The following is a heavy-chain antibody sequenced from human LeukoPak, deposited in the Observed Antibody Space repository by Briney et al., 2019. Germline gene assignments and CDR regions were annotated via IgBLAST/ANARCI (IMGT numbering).Heavy chain of an antibody. CDR1: GFTFSSYA. D-gene: IGHD1-26*01. CDR2: ISYDGSNK. Sequence: GGSLRLSCAASGFTFSSYAMHWVRQAPGKGLEWVAVISYDGSNKYYADSVKGRFTISRDNSKNTLYLQMNSLRAEDTAVNYCARGEWELPSDYWGQGTLVTVSS. J-gene: IGHJ4*02. CDR3: ARGEWELPSDY. V-gene: IGHV3-30-3*01.